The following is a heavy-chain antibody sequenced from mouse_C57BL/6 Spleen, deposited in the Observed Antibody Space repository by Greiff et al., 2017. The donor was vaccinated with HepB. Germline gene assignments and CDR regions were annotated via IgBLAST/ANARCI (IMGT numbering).Heavy chain of an antibody. CDR3: ARIYGNPCYFAV. D-gene: IGHD2-1*01. CDR2: ISSGSSTI. Sequence: EVQVVESGGGLVKPGGSLKLSCAASGFTFSDYGMHWVRQAPEKGLEWVAYISSGSSTIYYADTVKGRFTISRDNAKNTLFLQMTSLRSEDTAMYYCARIYGNPCYFAVWGTGPTVTVSS. J-gene: IGHJ1*03. V-gene: IGHV5-17*01. CDR1: GFTFSDYG.